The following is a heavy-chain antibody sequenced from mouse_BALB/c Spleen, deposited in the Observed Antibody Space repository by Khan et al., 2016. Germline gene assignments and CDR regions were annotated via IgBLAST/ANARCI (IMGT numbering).Heavy chain of an antibody. V-gene: IGHV5-17*02. CDR3: ARRVYGNDGRENYFDC. Sequence: EVELVESGGGLVQPGGSRKLSCAASGFTLSSFGMHWVRQAPEKGLEWVAYISSGRNTIYYADTVKGRFTISRDNPKNTLFLQMTSLRSEDTAMYYCARRVYGNDGRENYFDCWGQGTTLTVSS. D-gene: IGHD2-10*02. J-gene: IGHJ2*01. CDR2: ISSGRNTI. CDR1: GFTLSSFG.